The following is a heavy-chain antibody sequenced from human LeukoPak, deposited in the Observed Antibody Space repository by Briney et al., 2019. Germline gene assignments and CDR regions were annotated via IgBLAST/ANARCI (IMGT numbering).Heavy chain of an antibody. Sequence: ASVKVSCKASGGTFSSYAISWVRQAPGQGLEWMGGIIPIFGTANYAQKFQGRVTITADESTSTAYMELSSLRSEDTAVYYCARAEYHLLYNWFDPWGQGTLVTVSS. CDR2: IIPIFGTA. V-gene: IGHV1-69*13. CDR1: GGTFSSYA. D-gene: IGHD2-2*01. J-gene: IGHJ5*02. CDR3: ARAEYHLLYNWFDP.